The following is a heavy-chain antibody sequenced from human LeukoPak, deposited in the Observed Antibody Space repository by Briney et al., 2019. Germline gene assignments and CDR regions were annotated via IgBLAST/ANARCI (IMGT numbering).Heavy chain of an antibody. CDR2: INWNGGST. Sequence: PGGSLRLSCAASGFTFDDYGMSWVRQAPGKGLEWVSGINWNGGSTGYADSVKGRFTISRDNAKNSLYLQMNSLRVEDRAVYYCARVGKSEDHFDYWGQGTLVTVSS. CDR3: ARVGKSEDHFDY. V-gene: IGHV3-20*04. J-gene: IGHJ4*02. CDR1: GFTFDDYG. D-gene: IGHD7-27*01.